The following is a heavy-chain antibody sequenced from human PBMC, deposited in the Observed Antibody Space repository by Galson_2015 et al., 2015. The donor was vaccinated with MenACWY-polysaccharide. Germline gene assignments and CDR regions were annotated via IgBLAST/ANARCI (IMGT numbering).Heavy chain of an antibody. J-gene: IGHJ4*02. CDR1: GGSLTAYY. CDR2: IFYSGST. D-gene: IGHD3-3*01. V-gene: IGHV4-59*12. CDR3: ARRRGALRFLEWLPNDFDS. Sequence: SETLSLTCSVSGGSLTAYYWAWIRQPPGKGLEWIGCIFYSGSTKYSPSLNSRVTISVDTSNNQFSLRLTSVTPADTAVYFCARRRGALRFLEWLPNDFDSWGQGVLVTVSA.